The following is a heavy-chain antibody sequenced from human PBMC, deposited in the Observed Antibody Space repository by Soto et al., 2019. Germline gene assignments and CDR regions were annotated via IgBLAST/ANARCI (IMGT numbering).Heavy chain of an antibody. CDR3: ARVPAATQRNYYYYGMDV. J-gene: IGHJ6*02. Sequence: ASVKVSCKASGYTFTNNYLHWVRQAPGQGLEWMGWINPNSGGTNYAQKFQGWVTMTRDTSISTAYMELSRLRSDDTAVYYCARVPAATQRNYYYYGMDVWGQGTTVTVSS. CDR2: INPNSGGT. D-gene: IGHD2-2*01. CDR1: GYTFTNNY. V-gene: IGHV1-2*04.